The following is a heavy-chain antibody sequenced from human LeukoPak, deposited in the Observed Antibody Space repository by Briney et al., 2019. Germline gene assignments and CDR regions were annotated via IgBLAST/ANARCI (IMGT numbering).Heavy chain of an antibody. J-gene: IGHJ4*02. Sequence: SETLSLTCTVSGGSISSGGYYWSWTRQHPGKGLEWIGYIYYSGSTYYNPSLKSRVTISVDTSKNQFSLKLSSVTAADTAVYYCARVRCSGGSCYLLDYWGQGTLVTVSS. V-gene: IGHV4-31*03. CDR3: ARVRCSGGSCYLLDY. D-gene: IGHD2-15*01. CDR2: IYYSGST. CDR1: GGSISSGGYY.